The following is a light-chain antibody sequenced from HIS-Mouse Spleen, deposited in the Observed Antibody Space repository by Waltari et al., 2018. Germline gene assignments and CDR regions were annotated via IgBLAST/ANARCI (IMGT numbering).Light chain of an antibody. CDR3: CSYAGSSTWV. V-gene: IGLV2-23*01. Sequence: QSALTQPASVSGSTGQSIPISCTGTSSDVGSYNLVSWYQQHPGKAPKLMIYEGSKRPSGVSNRFSGSKSGNTASLTISGLQAEDEADYYCCSYAGSSTWVFGGGTKLTVL. CDR1: SSDVGSYNL. CDR2: EGS. J-gene: IGLJ3*02.